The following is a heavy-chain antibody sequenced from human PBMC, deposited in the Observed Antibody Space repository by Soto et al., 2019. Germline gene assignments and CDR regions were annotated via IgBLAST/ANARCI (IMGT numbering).Heavy chain of an antibody. V-gene: IGHV5-51*01. CDR2: IYPGDSDT. J-gene: IGHJ5*02. CDR3: ARSGDQLEWLDP. CDR1: GYTFSSYW. D-gene: IGHD2-21*01. Sequence: PGESLKISCKGSGYTFSSYWIAWVRQMPGKGLEWMGIIYPGDSDTRYNPSFQGQVTISADKSISTAYLQWSSLKASDTAMYYCARSGDQLEWLDPCGQGPQVTVSS.